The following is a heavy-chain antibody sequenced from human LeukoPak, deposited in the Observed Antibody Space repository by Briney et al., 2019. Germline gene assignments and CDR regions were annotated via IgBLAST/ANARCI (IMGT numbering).Heavy chain of an antibody. CDR2: IYPGDSDT. D-gene: IGHD3-10*01. Sequence: GESLKISCKGSGYSFTSYWIGWVRQMPGKGLEWMGIIYPGDSDTRYSPSFQGRVTISADKSISTAYLQWSSLKASDTAMYYCASSAILWFGELLPPTDWGQGTLVTVSS. CDR1: GYSFTSYW. J-gene: IGHJ4*02. V-gene: IGHV5-51*01. CDR3: ASSAILWFGELLPPTD.